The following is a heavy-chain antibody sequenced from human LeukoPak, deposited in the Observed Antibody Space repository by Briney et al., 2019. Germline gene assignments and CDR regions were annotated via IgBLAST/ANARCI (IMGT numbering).Heavy chain of an antibody. CDR2: IYYSGST. D-gene: IGHD2-2*01. CDR3: ASPSPHCSSTSCPNGGFFDY. CDR1: GGSISSSSYY. J-gene: IGHJ4*02. Sequence: SETLSLTCTVSGGSISSSSYYWGWIRQPPGKGLEWIGSIYYSGSTYYNPSLKSRVSISVDTSKNQFSLKLSSATAADTAVYYCASPSPHCSSTSCPNGGFFDYWGQGTLVTVSS. V-gene: IGHV4-39*01.